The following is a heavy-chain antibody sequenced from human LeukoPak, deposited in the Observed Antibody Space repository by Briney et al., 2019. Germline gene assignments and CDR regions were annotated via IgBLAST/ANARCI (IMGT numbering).Heavy chain of an antibody. CDR3: ARKHIVATPDAFDI. J-gene: IGHJ3*02. Sequence: SETLSLTCIVSGGSIRNNSYWWGWIRQPPGKGLEWIGSIYYGGSTYYSPSLKSRVSISVDTSKNQFSLKLSSVTAADTAVYYCARKHIVATPDAFDIWGQGTMVTVSS. CDR1: GGSIRNNSYW. V-gene: IGHV4-39*07. D-gene: IGHD5-12*01. CDR2: IYYGGST.